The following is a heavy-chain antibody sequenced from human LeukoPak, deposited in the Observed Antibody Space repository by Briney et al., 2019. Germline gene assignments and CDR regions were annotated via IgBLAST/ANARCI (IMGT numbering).Heavy chain of an antibody. CDR2: IKQDGSEK. V-gene: IGHV3-7*05. CDR1: GFTFSNYG. J-gene: IGHJ3*01. Sequence: PGRSLRLSCGASGFTFSNYGMHWVRQAPGKGLEWVANIKQDGSEKYYVDSVKGRFTISRDNAKNSLYLQMNSLRAEDTAVYYCAKDRSCTGSSCNVGSWGQGTMVTVSS. CDR3: AKDRSCTGSSCNVGS. D-gene: IGHD2-2*01.